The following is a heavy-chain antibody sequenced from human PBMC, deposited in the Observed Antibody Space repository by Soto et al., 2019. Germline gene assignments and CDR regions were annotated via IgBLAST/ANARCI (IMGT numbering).Heavy chain of an antibody. V-gene: IGHV3-73*01. J-gene: IGHJ4*02. D-gene: IGHD3-9*01. CDR1: GFTFGASN. Sequence: PGGSLRLSCAASGFTFGASNLQWVRQASGKGLEWLGRIGSKGETHATTYAASVKGRFTISRDDSKKTAYLQMNNLGSEDTAVYYCSRDDSDWFFNWGRGTLVTVSS. CDR2: IGSKGETHAT. CDR3: SRDDSDWFFN.